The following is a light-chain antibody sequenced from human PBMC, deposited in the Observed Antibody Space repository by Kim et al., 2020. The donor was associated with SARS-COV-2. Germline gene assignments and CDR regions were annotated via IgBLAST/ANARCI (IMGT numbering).Light chain of an antibody. V-gene: IGKV3-15*01. CDR2: GAS. CDR3: QQYKNWPPFT. Sequence: EIVMTQSPATLSVSPGERATLSCRASQSVSSNLAWYQQKPGQSPRLLIYGASTRATGIPARFRGSGSGTEFTLTISSLQSEDFAVYYCQQYKNWPPFTFGPGTKVDIK. J-gene: IGKJ3*01. CDR1: QSVSSN.